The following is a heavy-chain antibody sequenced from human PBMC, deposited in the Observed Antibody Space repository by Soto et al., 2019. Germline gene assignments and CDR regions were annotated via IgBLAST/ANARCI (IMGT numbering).Heavy chain of an antibody. CDR1: GGSISSYY. V-gene: IGHV4-59*12. CDR2: IYYSGST. CDR3: SRSGGSAYYYYGMEV. J-gene: IGHJ6*02. Sequence: SETLSLTCTVSGGSISSYYWSWIRQPPGKGLEWIGYIYYSGSTNYNPSLKSRVTISADTSKNQFSLQLNTLSPEDTAVYFCSRSGGSAYYYYGMEVWGQGTTVTVSS. D-gene: IGHD2-15*01.